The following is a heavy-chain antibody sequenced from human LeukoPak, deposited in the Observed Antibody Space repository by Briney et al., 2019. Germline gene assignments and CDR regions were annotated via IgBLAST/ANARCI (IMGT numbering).Heavy chain of an antibody. V-gene: IGHV3-21*04. Sequence: GGSLRLSCAASGFTFSSYSMNWVRQAPGKGLEWVSSISSSSSYIYYADSVKGRFTISRDNAKNSLYLQMNSLRAEDTAVYYCAREAPISDSGNYYKSLGYWGQGTLVTVSS. CDR3: AREAPISDSGNYYKSLGY. CDR2: ISSSSSYI. J-gene: IGHJ4*02. CDR1: GFTFSSYS. D-gene: IGHD3-10*01.